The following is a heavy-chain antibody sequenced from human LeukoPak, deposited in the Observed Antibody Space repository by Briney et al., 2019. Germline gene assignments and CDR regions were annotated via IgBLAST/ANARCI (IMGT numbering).Heavy chain of an antibody. J-gene: IGHJ3*02. D-gene: IGHD2-15*01. V-gene: IGHV4-38-2*02. CDR2: IYYSGST. CDR1: GYSISSGYY. CDR3: ARALLDAFDI. Sequence: KSSETLSLTCTVSGYSISSGYYWGWIRQPPGKGLEWIGSIYYSGSTYYNPSLKSRVTISVDTSKNQFSLKLSSVTAADTAVYYCARALLDAFDIWGQGTMVTVSS.